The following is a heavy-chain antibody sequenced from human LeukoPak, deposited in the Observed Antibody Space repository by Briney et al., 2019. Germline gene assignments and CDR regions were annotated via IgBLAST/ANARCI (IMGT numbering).Heavy chain of an antibody. V-gene: IGHV4-59*01. CDR3: ARGQGWYYHMDV. CDR1: GGSISSYY. J-gene: IGHJ6*03. CDR2: IYYSGST. Sequence: SETLSLTCTVSGGSISSYYWSWIRQPPGKGLEWIGYIYYSGSTNYNPSLKSRVTISVDTSKNQFSLKLSSVTAADTAVYFCARGQGWYYHMDVWGKGTTVTVSS.